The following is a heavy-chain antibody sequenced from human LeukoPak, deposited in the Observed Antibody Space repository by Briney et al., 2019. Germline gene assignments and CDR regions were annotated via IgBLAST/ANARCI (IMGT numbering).Heavy chain of an antibody. Sequence: SVKVSCKASGGTFSSYAISWVRQAPGQGLEWMGRIIPIFGTANYAQKFQGRVTITADKSTSTAYMELSSLRSEDTAVYYCARGRDYYDSSDYYWSDYWGQGTLVTVSS. J-gene: IGHJ4*02. CDR2: IIPIFGTA. CDR1: GGTFSSYA. D-gene: IGHD3-22*01. CDR3: ARGRDYYDSSDYYWSDY. V-gene: IGHV1-69*06.